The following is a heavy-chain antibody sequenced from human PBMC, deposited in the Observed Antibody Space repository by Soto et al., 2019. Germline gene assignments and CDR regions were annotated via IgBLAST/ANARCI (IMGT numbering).Heavy chain of an antibody. Sequence: PGGSHRHSSTASGGNFISYGMHWVRQATGKGLEWVAVIWYDGSNKYYADSVKGRFTISRDNSKNTLYLQMNSLRAEDTAVYYCAREGLEITGTTLYWFDPWGQGTLVTVSS. CDR3: AREGLEITGTTLYWFDP. V-gene: IGHV3-33*01. D-gene: IGHD1-20*01. CDR2: IWYDGSNK. J-gene: IGHJ5*02. CDR1: GGNFISYG.